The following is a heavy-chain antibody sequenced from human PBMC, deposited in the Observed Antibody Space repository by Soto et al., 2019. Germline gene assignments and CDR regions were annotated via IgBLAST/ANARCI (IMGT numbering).Heavy chain of an antibody. CDR3: ARQGYCSNTACYTVDY. CDR1: GYSFTNYW. D-gene: IGHD2-2*02. Sequence: GESLKISCTGSGYSFTNYWIGWVRQMPGKGLEWMGIIYPGDSNTRYSPSFQGQVTISADKSISTAYLQWSSLKASDTAMCFCARQGYCSNTACYTVDYWGQGTLVTVSS. CDR2: IYPGDSNT. J-gene: IGHJ4*02. V-gene: IGHV5-51*01.